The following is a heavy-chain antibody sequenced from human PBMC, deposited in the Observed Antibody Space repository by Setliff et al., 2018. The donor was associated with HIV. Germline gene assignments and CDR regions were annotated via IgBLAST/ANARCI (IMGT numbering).Heavy chain of an antibody. J-gene: IGHJ4*02. D-gene: IGHD2-8*01. V-gene: IGHV1-18*01. CDR3: ARVNDILLGYWVGYFDY. CDR2: FSAYNGNT. CDR1: GYTLRRHG. Sequence: ASVKVSCKASGYTLRRHGISWVRQAPGQGLEWMGWFSAYNGNTNYAQKFRGRVTLTTDTSTSTAYMELRSLRSDDTAVYYCARVNDILLGYWVGYFDYWGQGTLVTVSS.